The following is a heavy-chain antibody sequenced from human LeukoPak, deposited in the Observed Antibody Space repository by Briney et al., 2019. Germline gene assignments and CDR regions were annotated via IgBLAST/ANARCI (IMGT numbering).Heavy chain of an antibody. CDR1: GGSISSGGYY. CDR2: IYYSGST. J-gene: IGHJ4*02. D-gene: IGHD3-22*01. Sequence: PSETLSLTCTVSGGSISSGGYYWSWIRQHPGKGLEWIGYIYYSGSTYYNPSLKSRVTISVDTSKNQFSLKLSSVTAADTAVYYCVRTLGYYDSSGYYRYYFDYWGQGTLVSVSS. V-gene: IGHV4-31*03. CDR3: VRTLGYYDSSGYYRYYFDY.